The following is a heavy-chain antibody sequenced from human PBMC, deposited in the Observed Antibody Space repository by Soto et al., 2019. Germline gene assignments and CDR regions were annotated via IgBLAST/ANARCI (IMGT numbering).Heavy chain of an antibody. CDR3: ARARVHKRRQWFGPKPYFDY. D-gene: IGHD3-10*01. CDR1: GGSFSGYY. V-gene: IGHV4-34*01. Sequence: SETLSLTCAVYGGSFSGYYWSWIRQPPGKGLEWIGEINHSGSTNYNPSLKSRVTISVDTSKNQFSLKLSSVTAADTAVYYCARARVHKRRQWFGPKPYFDYWGQGTLVTVSS. J-gene: IGHJ4*02. CDR2: INHSGST.